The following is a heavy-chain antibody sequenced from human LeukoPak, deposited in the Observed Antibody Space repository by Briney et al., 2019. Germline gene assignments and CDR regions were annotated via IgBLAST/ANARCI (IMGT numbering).Heavy chain of an antibody. CDR3: TRDPGYSYAMDS. D-gene: IGHD5-18*01. J-gene: IGHJ4*02. Sequence: GGSLRLSCAASGFTFSTYSMNWVRQAPGKGMEWISYISHGSTRIFYADSVEGRFTVSRDDAKNALYLQMNSLRVEDTAVYYCTRDPGYSYAMDSWGQGILVTVSS. CDR2: ISHGSTRI. V-gene: IGHV3-48*01. CDR1: GFTFSTYS.